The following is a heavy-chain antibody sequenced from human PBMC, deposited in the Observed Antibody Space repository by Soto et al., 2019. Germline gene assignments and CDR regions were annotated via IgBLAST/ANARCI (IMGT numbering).Heavy chain of an antibody. Sequence: GESLKISCAASGFTFRNFGMHWVRQAPGKGLEWVAVISYDGTNKYYADSVKGRFTISRDNSKNTLYLQINSLRAEDTAVYYCAKAVPSFVVVTASDYWGQGTLVTVSS. CDR2: ISYDGTNK. D-gene: IGHD2-21*02. J-gene: IGHJ4*02. CDR1: GFTFRNFG. CDR3: AKAVPSFVVVTASDY. V-gene: IGHV3-30*18.